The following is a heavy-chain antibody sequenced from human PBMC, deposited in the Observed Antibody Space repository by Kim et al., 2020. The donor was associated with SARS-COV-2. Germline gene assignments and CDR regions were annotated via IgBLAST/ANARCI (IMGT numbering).Heavy chain of an antibody. CDR1: GFTFSDYG. Sequence: GGSLRLSCAASGFTFSDYGMHWVRQAPGKGLEWVAGISWNNGNKEYADSVKGRFTISRDNSKKSLFLQMNSLRIEDTALYFCVKSLFREQYGMDAWGQGT. J-gene: IGHJ6*02. D-gene: IGHD1-26*01. CDR3: VKSLFREQYGMDA. CDR2: ISWNNGNK. V-gene: IGHV3-9*01.